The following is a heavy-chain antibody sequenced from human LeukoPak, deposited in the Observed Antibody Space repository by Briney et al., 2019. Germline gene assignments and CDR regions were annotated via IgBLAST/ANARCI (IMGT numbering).Heavy chain of an antibody. Sequence: GASVKVSCKASGYTITNNYMHWVRQAPGQGLEWMGIINPSGGSTSYAQKFQGRVTMTRDMSTSTVYMELSSLRSGDTAVYYCARDSGGNYYGSAGHPDYWGQGTLVTVSS. D-gene: IGHD3-10*01. J-gene: IGHJ4*02. CDR3: ARDSGGNYYGSAGHPDY. CDR2: INPSGGST. CDR1: GYTITNNY. V-gene: IGHV1-46*01.